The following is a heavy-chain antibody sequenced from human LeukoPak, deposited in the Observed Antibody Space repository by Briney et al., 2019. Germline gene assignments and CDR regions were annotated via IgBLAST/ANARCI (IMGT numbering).Heavy chain of an antibody. CDR1: GGSISSNNW. V-gene: IGHV4-4*02. Sequence: SETLSLTCAVSGGSISSNNWWGWVRQPPGKGLEWIGEIYHSGSPNYNPSLKSRVTISVDKSRNHFSLNLSSVTAADTAVYYCARVNINNWHSCDYWGQGTLDTVSS. D-gene: IGHD1-1*01. CDR3: ARVNINNWHSCDY. J-gene: IGHJ4*02. CDR2: IYHSGSP.